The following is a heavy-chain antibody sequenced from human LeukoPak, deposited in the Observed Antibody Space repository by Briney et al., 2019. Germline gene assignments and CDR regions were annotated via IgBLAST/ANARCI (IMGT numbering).Heavy chain of an antibody. Sequence: SVKVSCKASGGTFSSYAISWVRQAPGQGLEWMGGIIPIFGTANYAQKFQGRVTITADESTSTAYMELSSLRSEDTAVYYCAREVVAAAGHYYYYYMDVWGKGTTVTISS. CDR1: GGTFSSYA. CDR2: IIPIFGTA. CDR3: AREVVAAAGHYYYYYMDV. D-gene: IGHD6-13*01. V-gene: IGHV1-69*13. J-gene: IGHJ6*03.